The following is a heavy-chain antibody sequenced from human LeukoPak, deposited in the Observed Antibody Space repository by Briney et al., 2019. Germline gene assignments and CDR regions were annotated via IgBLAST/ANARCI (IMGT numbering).Heavy chain of an antibody. V-gene: IGHV3-7*01. CDR1: GFTFSGYC. Sequence: PGGSLRLSCAASGFTFSGYCMVWVRQAPGKGLEWVANINQDGGDRNYVDSVKGRFTISRDNAKNSLYLQMNSLRAEDTAVYYCARDPHGGNSLGPWGQGTLVTVSS. CDR2: INQDGGDR. D-gene: IGHD4-23*01. CDR3: ARDPHGGNSLGP. J-gene: IGHJ5*02.